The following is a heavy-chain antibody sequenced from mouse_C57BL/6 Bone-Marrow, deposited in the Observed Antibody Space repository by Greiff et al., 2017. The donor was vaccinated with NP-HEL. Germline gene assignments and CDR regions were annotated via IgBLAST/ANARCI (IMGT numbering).Heavy chain of an antibody. CDR2: IYPRSGNT. D-gene: IGHD1-1*01. CDR1: GYTFTSYG. CDR3: ARITVVATRGSWFAY. V-gene: IGHV1-81*01. Sequence: VQLQQSGAELARPGASVKLSCKASGYTFTSYGISWVKQRTGQGLEWIGEIYPRSGNTYYNEKFKGKATLTADKSSSTAYMELRSLTSEDSAVYFCARITVVATRGSWFAYWGQGTLVTVSA. J-gene: IGHJ3*01.